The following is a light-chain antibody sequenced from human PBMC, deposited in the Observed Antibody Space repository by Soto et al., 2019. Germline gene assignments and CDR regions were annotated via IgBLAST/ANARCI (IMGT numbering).Light chain of an antibody. CDR3: HQSYSNPPT. Sequence: DIQMTQSPSSLSASVGDRVTITCRASQGIRIELGWYQQKPGKPPKRLIYAASSLQSGVPSRFSASGSATDFALTITSLQPEDFATYYCHQSYSNPPTFGQGTRLEIK. CDR2: AAS. CDR1: QGIRIE. J-gene: IGKJ5*01. V-gene: IGKV1-39*01.